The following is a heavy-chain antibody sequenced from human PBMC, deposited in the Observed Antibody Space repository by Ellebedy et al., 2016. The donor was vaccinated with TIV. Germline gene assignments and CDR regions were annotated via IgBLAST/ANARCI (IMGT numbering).Heavy chain of an antibody. J-gene: IGHJ4*02. CDR3: ARHSTPYSGYDTDFDF. Sequence: PGGSLRLSCKGSGYSFTSYWIGWVRQMPGKGLEWMGVTYPGDSDTRYSPSFQGQVTISADKSISTAYLQWSSLKASDTATYYCARHSTPYSGYDTDFDFWGQGTLVTVSS. D-gene: IGHD5-12*01. CDR2: TYPGDSDT. CDR1: GYSFTSYW. V-gene: IGHV5-51*01.